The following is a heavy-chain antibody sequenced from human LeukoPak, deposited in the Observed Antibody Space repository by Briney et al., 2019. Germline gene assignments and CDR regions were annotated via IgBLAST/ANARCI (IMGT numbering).Heavy chain of an antibody. CDR1: GFTFSSYT. CDR2: ITSSSSYI. V-gene: IGHV3-21*01. D-gene: IGHD1-26*01. Sequence: GGSLRLSCAASGFTFSSYTMNWVRQAPGKGLEWVSSITSSSSYIYYADSVKGRFTISRDNAKNSLYLQMNRLRAEDTAVYYCARGASGSYYTLFDYWGQGTLVTVSS. J-gene: IGHJ4*02. CDR3: ARGASGSYYTLFDY.